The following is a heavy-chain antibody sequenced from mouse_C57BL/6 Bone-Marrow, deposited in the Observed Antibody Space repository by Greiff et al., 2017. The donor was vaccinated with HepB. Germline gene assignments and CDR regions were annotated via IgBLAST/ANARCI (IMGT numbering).Heavy chain of an antibody. CDR1: GYTFTSYW. V-gene: IGHV1-55*01. J-gene: IGHJ3*01. Sequence: QVQLKQPGAELVKPGASVKMSCKASGYTFTSYWITWVKQRPGQGLEWIGDIYPGSGSTNYNEKFKSKATLTVDTPSSTAYMQLSSLTSEDSAVYYCAREERDGFAYWGQGTLVTVSA. D-gene: IGHD3-3*01. CDR2: IYPGSGST. CDR3: AREERDGFAY.